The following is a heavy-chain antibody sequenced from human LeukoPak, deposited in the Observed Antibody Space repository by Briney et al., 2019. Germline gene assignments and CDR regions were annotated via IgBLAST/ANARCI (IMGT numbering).Heavy chain of an antibody. Sequence: GGSLRLSCATSGFTFSSYWMSWVRQAPGKGLEWVANIKQDGSEEYYVDSVKGRFTISRDNAKNSLYLQMNSLRAEDTAVYYCASGTNPYYYYMDVWGKGTTVTISS. CDR2: IKQDGSEE. CDR1: GFTFSSYW. D-gene: IGHD1/OR15-1a*01. V-gene: IGHV3-7*01. CDR3: ASGTNPYYYYMDV. J-gene: IGHJ6*03.